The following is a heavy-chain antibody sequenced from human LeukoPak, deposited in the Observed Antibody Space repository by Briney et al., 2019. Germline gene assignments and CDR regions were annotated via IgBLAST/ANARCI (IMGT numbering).Heavy chain of an antibody. CDR2: IYSGGST. J-gene: IGHJ4*02. V-gene: IGHV3-66*02. CDR3: ARGRVGYYFDY. Sequence: RGSLRLSCAASGFTVSSNYMSWVRQAPGKGLEWVSVIYSGGSTYYADSVKGRFTTSRDNSKKTLYLQMNSLRAEDTAVYYCARGRVGYYFDYWGQGTLVTVSS. D-gene: IGHD1-26*01. CDR1: GFTVSSNY.